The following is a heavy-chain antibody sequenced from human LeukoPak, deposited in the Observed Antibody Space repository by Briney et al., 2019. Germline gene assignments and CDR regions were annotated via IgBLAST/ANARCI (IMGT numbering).Heavy chain of an antibody. CDR1: GASINNYY. V-gene: IGHV4-4*07. D-gene: IGHD3-16*01. CDR3: ARGPLGELVLGYDY. CDR2: IYSSGST. Sequence: SETLSLTCTVSGASINNYYWSWIRQPAGKGLEWIGRIYSSGSTNYNPSLKSRVTMSVDTSKNQFSLKLSSVTAADTAVYYCARGPLGELVLGYDYWGQGTLVTVSS. J-gene: IGHJ4*02.